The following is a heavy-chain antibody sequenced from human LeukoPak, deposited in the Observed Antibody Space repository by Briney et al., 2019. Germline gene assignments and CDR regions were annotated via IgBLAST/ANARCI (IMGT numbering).Heavy chain of an antibody. CDR1: GYTFTDYY. CDR2: INPNSGGT. V-gene: IGHV1-2*02. CDR3: ARDSRGDTIFGLVITGVGWFDP. J-gene: IGHJ5*02. Sequence: GASVKVSCTASGYTFTDYYMHWVRQAPGQGLEWMGWINPNSGGTNYAQKFQGRVTMTRDTSISTAYLELSSLRSDDTALYYCARDSRGDTIFGLVITGVGWFDPWGQGTLVTVSS. D-gene: IGHD3/OR15-3a*01.